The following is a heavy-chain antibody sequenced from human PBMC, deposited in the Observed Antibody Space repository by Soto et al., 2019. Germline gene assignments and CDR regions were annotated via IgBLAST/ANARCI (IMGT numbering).Heavy chain of an antibody. Sequence: QLVESGGGLVQPGGSPRLSCTTPGLTFNNYWMSWLRQTPGKGLEWVANINQDGSQTYYVDSVKGRFTFSRDNAKTSLYLQMNSLRVEDTAVYYCARFSRSHDTEYWGQGTLVTVSS. D-gene: IGHD5-18*01. J-gene: IGHJ4*02. CDR2: INQDGSQT. V-gene: IGHV3-7*05. CDR3: ARFSRSHDTEY. CDR1: GLTFNNYW.